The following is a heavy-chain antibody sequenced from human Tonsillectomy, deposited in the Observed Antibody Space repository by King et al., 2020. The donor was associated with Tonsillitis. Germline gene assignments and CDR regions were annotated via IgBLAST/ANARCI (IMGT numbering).Heavy chain of an antibody. CDR3: ARDWEYYYDSSGYYPNYGMDV. Sequence: VQLVESGGGLVKPGGSLRLSCAASGLTFSSYSMNWVRQAPGKGLEWVSSISSSSSYIYYADSVKGRFTISRDNAKNSLYLQMDSLRAEDTAVYYCARDWEYYYDSSGYYPNYGMDVWGHGTTVTVSS. V-gene: IGHV3-21*01. CDR2: ISSSSSYI. CDR1: GLTFSSYS. J-gene: IGHJ6*02. D-gene: IGHD3-22*01.